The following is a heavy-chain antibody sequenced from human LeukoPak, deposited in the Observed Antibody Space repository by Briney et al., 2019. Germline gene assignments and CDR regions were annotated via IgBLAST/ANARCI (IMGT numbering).Heavy chain of an antibody. D-gene: IGHD5-24*01. V-gene: IGHV4-31*03. CDR1: GGSISSGGYY. J-gene: IGHJ1*01. Sequence: PSETLSLTCTDSGGSISSGGYYWSWIRQHPGKGLEWIGYIYYSGSTYYNPSLKSRVTISVDTSKNQFSLKLSSVTAADTAVYYCARGGGMATMDYFQHWGQGTLVTVSS. CDR2: IYYSGST. CDR3: ARGGGMATMDYFQH.